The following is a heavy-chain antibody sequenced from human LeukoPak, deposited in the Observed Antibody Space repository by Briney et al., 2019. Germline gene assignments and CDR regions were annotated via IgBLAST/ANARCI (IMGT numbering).Heavy chain of an antibody. CDR2: IIPILGIA. CDR1: GGTFSSYA. D-gene: IGHD1-26*01. V-gene: IGHV1-69*04. Sequence: GASVKVSCKASGGTFSSYAISWVRQAPGQGLEWMGRIIPILGIANYAQKFQGRVTITADKSTSTAYMELSSLRSEDTAVYYCAGEGSGSYGVYFDYWGQGTLVTVSS. J-gene: IGHJ4*02. CDR3: AGEGSGSYGVYFDY.